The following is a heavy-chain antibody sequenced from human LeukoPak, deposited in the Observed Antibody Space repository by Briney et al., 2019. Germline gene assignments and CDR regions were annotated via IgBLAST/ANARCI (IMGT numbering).Heavy chain of an antibody. J-gene: IGHJ4*02. Sequence: PGGSLRLSCAAPGFTFSSYSMNWVRQAPGKGLEWVSSISSSSSYIYYADSVKGRFTISRDNAKNSLYLQMNSLRAEDTAVYYCAREIYSSSSFDYWGQGTLVTVSS. CDR3: AREIYSSSSFDY. V-gene: IGHV3-21*01. D-gene: IGHD6-6*01. CDR2: ISSSSSYI. CDR1: GFTFSSYS.